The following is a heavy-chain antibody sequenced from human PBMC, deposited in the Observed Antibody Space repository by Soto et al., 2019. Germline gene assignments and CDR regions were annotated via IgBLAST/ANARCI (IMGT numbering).Heavy chain of an antibody. J-gene: IGHJ4*02. D-gene: IGHD6-6*01. CDR1: GFTFSNYG. V-gene: IGHV3-30*18. CDR3: AKDRGLSSSGLIDY. CDR2: LAYDGTNK. Sequence: GGSLRLSCAASGFTFSNYGMHWVRQAPGKGLEWVAVLAYDGTNKYYADSVKGRFTISRDNSKNTLYLQMNSLRAEDTAVYYCAKDRGLSSSGLIDYWGQGTLVTVSS.